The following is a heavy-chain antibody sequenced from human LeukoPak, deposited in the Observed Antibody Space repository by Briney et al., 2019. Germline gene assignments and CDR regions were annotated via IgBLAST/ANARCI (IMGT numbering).Heavy chain of an antibody. CDR1: GFTFSSYA. CDR3: AKEPDYGDSF. CDR2: IRVGGET. J-gene: IGHJ4*02. V-gene: IGHV3-23*01. D-gene: IGHD4-17*01. Sequence: QPGGSLKLSCAASGFTFSSYAMSWVRQAPGKGLEWVSAIRVGGETHYADSVKGRFTISRDNSKNTLYPQMNSLRAEDTAVYYCAKEPDYGDSFWGQGTLVTVSS.